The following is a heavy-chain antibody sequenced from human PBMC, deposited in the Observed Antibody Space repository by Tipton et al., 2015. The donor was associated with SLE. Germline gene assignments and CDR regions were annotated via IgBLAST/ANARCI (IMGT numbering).Heavy chain of an antibody. CDR2: INQTGNT. CDR1: GGSISSYY. J-gene: IGHJ4*02. V-gene: IGHV4-34*01. CDR3: ARGGNGFDY. D-gene: IGHD2-8*01. Sequence: TLSLTCTVSGGSISSYYWAWIRQPPGKGLEWIGEINQTGNTKNNPSLKSRLTTSVDTSKNQFSLKLSSVTAADTAVYYCARGGNGFDYWGQGTLVTVSS.